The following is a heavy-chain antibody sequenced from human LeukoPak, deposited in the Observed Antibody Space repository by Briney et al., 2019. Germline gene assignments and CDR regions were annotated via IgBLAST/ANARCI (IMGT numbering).Heavy chain of an antibody. CDR2: FDPEDGET. J-gene: IGHJ4*02. D-gene: IGHD6-13*01. Sequence: ASVKVSCKVSGYTLTESSMHWVRQAPGKGLEWMGGFDPEDGETVYAQKFQGRVTMTEDTSTDTAYMELSSLRSEDTAVYYCATVGANRVAIAAAGNYFDYWGQGTLVTVSS. CDR1: GYTLTESS. CDR3: ATVGANRVAIAAAGNYFDY. V-gene: IGHV1-24*01.